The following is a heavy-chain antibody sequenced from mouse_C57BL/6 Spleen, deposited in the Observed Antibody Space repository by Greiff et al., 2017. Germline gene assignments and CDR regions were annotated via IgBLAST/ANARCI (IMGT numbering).Heavy chain of an antibody. V-gene: IGHV7-3*01. CDR3: ASLYDYYAMDY. J-gene: IGHJ4*01. CDR1: GFTFTDYY. Sequence: EVQGVESGGGLVQPGGSLSLSCAASGFTFTDYYMSWVRQPPGKALEWLGFIRNKANGYTTEYSASVKGRFTISRDNSPSILYLQRNALRAADIDTYYSASLYDYYAMDYWGQGTSVTVSS. D-gene: IGHD2-12*01. CDR2: IRNKANGYTT.